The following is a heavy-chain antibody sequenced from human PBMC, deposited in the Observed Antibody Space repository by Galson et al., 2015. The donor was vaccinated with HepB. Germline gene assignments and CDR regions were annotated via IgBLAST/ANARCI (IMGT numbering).Heavy chain of an antibody. Sequence: SLRLSCAASGFTFSNAWMNWVRQAPGKGLEWVGRIKSKTDGGTTDYAAPVKGRFTISRDDSKNTLYLQMNNLKTEDTAVYYCTTLASFWLQRNFDYWGQGTLVTVSS. V-gene: IGHV3-15*07. CDR2: IKSKTDGGTT. CDR3: TTLASFWLQRNFDY. CDR1: GFTFSNAW. J-gene: IGHJ4*02. D-gene: IGHD6-25*01.